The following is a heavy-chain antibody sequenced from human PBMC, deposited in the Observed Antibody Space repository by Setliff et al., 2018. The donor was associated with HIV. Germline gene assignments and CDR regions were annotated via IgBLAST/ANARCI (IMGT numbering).Heavy chain of an antibody. J-gene: IGHJ6*03. CDR2: LYYSGRT. CDR3: ARGRLRPQTYYYYYYMDV. V-gene: IGHV4-59*11. Sequence: SETLSLTCTVSGGSISSHYWSWIRQPPGKGLEWIGYLYYSGRTNYNPSLKSRVTISVDTSKNQFSLKLSSVTAADTAVYYCARGRLRPQTYYYYYYMDVWGKGTTGTVSS. CDR1: GGSISSHY. D-gene: IGHD5-12*01.